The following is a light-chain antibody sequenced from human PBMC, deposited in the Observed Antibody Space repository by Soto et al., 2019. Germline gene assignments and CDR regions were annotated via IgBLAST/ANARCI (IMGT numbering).Light chain of an antibody. Sequence: ELPHPPSAAGSPGQAGPLFCTGPKNDIGVYDFVSWYQHHPGKAPRLIIYEVVQRPSGVPDRFSGSKSGNTASLTVSGLQAADEADYFCKSYGGSHTYVFGRGT. CDR3: KSYGGSHTYV. CDR1: KNDIGVYDF. V-gene: IGLV2-8*01. CDR2: EVV. J-gene: IGLJ1*01.